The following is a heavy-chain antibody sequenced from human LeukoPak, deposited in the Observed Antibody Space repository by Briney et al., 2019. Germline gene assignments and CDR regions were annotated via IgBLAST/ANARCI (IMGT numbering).Heavy chain of an antibody. J-gene: IGHJ6*03. D-gene: IGHD2/OR15-2a*01. CDR1: GGSISSGSYY. CDR3: ARGLSMRGGYYYMDV. V-gene: IGHV4-61*02. Sequence: PSETLSLTCTVSGGSISSGSYYWSWIRQPAGKGLEWIGRIYTSGSTNYNPSLKSRVTISVDTSKNQFSLKLSSVTAADTAVYYCARGLSMRGGYYYMDVWGKGTTVTVSS. CDR2: IYTSGST.